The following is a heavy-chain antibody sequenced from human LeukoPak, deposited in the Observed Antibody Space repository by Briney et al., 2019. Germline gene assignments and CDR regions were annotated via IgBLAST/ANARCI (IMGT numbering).Heavy chain of an antibody. V-gene: IGHV3-64D*08. CDR2: ININGGNT. D-gene: IGHD3-10*01. Sequence: GGSLRLSCSASGFTFTNYALHWVRQAPGKGLEYVSGININGGNTYHADSVKGRFTISRDNSKSTLYLQMHSLRPEDTAIFYCVKTMVSFGPIIRTDAFDLWGQGTMVIVSS. J-gene: IGHJ3*01. CDR1: GFTFTNYA. CDR3: VKTMVSFGPIIRTDAFDL.